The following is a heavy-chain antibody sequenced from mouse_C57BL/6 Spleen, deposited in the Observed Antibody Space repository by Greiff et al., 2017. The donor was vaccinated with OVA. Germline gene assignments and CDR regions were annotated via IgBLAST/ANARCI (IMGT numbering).Heavy chain of an antibody. CDR1: GYAFSSYW. D-gene: IGHD3-2*02. J-gene: IGHJ2*01. Sequence: VQLQESGAELVKPGASVKISCKASGYAFSSYWMNWVKQRPGKGLEWIGQIYPGDGDTNYNGKFKGKATLTADKSSSTAYMQLSSLTSEDSAVYFCARRDSSGDADYWGQGTTLTVSS. CDR3: ARRDSSGDADY. CDR2: IYPGDGDT. V-gene: IGHV1-80*01.